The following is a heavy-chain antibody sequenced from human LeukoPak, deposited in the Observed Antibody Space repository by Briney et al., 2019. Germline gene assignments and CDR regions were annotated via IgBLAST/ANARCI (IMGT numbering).Heavy chain of an antibody. V-gene: IGHV3-30*18. CDR1: GFTFSSYG. J-gene: IGHJ4*02. CDR3: AKRSGDYDSSGFFIDY. D-gene: IGHD3-22*01. CDR2: ISYDGSNK. Sequence: GGYLTLSCAASGFTFSSYGMHWVRQAPGKGLEWVAVISYDGSNKYYADSVKGRFTISRDNSKNTLYLQMNSLRADDTAVYYCAKRSGDYDSSGFFIDYWGQGTLVTVSS.